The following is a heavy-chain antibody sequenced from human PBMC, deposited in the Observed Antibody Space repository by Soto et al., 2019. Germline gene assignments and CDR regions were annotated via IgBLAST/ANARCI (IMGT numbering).Heavy chain of an antibody. CDR2: IYPGDSDT. J-gene: IGHJ6*02. Sequence: GESLKISCKGSGYSFTSYWIGWVRQMPGKGLEWMGIIYPGDSDTRYSPSFQGPVTISADKSISTAYLQWSSLKASDTAMYYCARHRGWYGQAAASGDRKYYYYGMDVWGQGTTVTVSS. D-gene: IGHD6-19*01. V-gene: IGHV5-51*01. CDR3: ARHRGWYGQAAASGDRKYYYYGMDV. CDR1: GYSFTSYW.